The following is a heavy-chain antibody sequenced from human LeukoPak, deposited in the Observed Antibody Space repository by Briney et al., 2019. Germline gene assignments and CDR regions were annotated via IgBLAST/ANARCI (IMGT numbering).Heavy chain of an antibody. J-gene: IGHJ4*02. CDR2: ISYDGSNK. Sequence: GGSLRLSCAASGFTFSNYGMHWVRQAPGKGLEWVSFISYDGSNKYYADSVKGRFTISRDNSKNTLYLEVISLTAEDTAVYYCAKDDAWLRFGEWSQGTLVTVSS. CDR3: AKDDAWLRFGE. D-gene: IGHD3-10*01. CDR1: GFTFSNYG. V-gene: IGHV3-30*18.